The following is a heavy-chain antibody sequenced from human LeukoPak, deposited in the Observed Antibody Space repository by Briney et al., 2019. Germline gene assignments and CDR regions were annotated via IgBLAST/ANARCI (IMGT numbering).Heavy chain of an antibody. V-gene: IGHV1-69*04. Sequence: SVKVSCKASGGTFSSYAISWVRQAPGQGLEWMGRIIPILGIANYAQKFQGRVTITADKSTSTAYMELSSLRSDDTAVYYCAADSTPMVRGLIIAFGFWGQGTQVTVSS. CDR2: IIPILGIA. J-gene: IGHJ4*02. CDR3: AADSTPMVRGLIIAFGF. D-gene: IGHD3-10*01. CDR1: GGTFSSYA.